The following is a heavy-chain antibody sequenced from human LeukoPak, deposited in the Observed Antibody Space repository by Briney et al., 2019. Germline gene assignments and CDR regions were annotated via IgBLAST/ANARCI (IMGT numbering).Heavy chain of an antibody. Sequence: GGSLRLSCAASGFTFSSYAMHWVRQAPGKGLEYVSAISGNGGNTFYANSVKGRFTISRDNSKNTLYLQMGSLKPEDMAVYYCARDLELLWFGESSPASYWGQGTLVTVSS. CDR2: ISGNGGNT. V-gene: IGHV3-64*01. CDR3: ARDLELLWFGESSPASY. J-gene: IGHJ4*02. CDR1: GFTFSSYA. D-gene: IGHD3-10*01.